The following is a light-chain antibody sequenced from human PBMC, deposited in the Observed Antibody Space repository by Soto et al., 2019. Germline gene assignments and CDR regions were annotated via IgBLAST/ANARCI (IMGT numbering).Light chain of an antibody. J-gene: IGLJ2*01. CDR3: CSYAGSSTLV. Sequence: QSVLTQPASVSGSPGQSITISCTGTSSDVGSYNLVSWYQQHPGKAPKLMIYEGGKRPSGVSNRFSGSKSGNTASLTISGLQAEDEADYYCCSYAGSSTLVFGGGTKVTVL. CDR2: EGG. V-gene: IGLV2-23*01. CDR1: SSDVGSYNL.